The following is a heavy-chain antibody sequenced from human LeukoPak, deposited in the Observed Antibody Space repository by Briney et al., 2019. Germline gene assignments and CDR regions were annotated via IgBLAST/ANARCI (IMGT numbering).Heavy chain of an antibody. D-gene: IGHD6-13*01. Sequence: GGSLRLSCAASGFTFSSYSKNWVRQAPGKGLEWVSYISSSSSTIYYADSVKGRFTISRDNAKNSLYLQMNSLRAEDTAVYYCARESSSSWRDFDYWGQGTLVTVSS. CDR2: ISSSSSTI. CDR3: ARESSSSWRDFDY. CDR1: GFTFSSYS. J-gene: IGHJ4*02. V-gene: IGHV3-48*01.